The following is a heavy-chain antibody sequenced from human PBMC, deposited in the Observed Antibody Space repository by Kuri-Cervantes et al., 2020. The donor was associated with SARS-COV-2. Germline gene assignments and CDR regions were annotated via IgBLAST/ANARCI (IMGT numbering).Heavy chain of an antibody. Sequence: SCAVYGGSFSGYYWSWIRQPPGKGLEWIGEINHSGSTNYNPSLKSRVTISVDTSKNQFSLKLSSVTAADTAVYYCATKLFGEHWFDPWGQGILVTVSS. D-gene: IGHD3-10*01. CDR3: ATKLFGEHWFDP. J-gene: IGHJ5*02. CDR2: INHSGST. V-gene: IGHV4-34*01. CDR1: GGSFSGYY.